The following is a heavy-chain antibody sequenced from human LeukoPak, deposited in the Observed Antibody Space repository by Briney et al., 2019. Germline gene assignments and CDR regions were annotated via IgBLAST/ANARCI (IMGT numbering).Heavy chain of an antibody. CDR2: IRGDGGDK. J-gene: IGHJ4*02. CDR3: ARDIDRAHGV. Sequence: GGSLRLSCAASGFTFTSHWMTWVRQAPGKGLEWVANIRGDGGDKYYVDSVKGRFTISRDNAKNSVYLQMNSLRGEDTAVYYCARDIDRAHGVWGQGTLVTVSS. D-gene: IGHD2-15*01. CDR1: GFTFTSHW. V-gene: IGHV3-7*01.